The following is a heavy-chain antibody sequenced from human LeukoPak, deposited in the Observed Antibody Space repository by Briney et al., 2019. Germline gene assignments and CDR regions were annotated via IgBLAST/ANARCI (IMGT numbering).Heavy chain of an antibody. J-gene: IGHJ4*02. V-gene: IGHV4-39*01. Sequence: SETLSLTCTVSGGSISSSSYNWVWIRQPPGKGLEWIGSINYSGSTYYNPSLKSRVTISVDTSKNQYSLKLSSVTAADTAVYYCARRRSSYFDYWGQGTLVTVSS. CDR3: ARRRSSYFDY. CDR1: GGSISSSSYN. CDR2: INYSGST.